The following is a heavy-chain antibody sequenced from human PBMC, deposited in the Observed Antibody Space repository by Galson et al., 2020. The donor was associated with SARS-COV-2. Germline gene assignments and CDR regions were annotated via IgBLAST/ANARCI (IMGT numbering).Heavy chain of an antibody. CDR2: ISTSSSYT. CDR3: ARDEGIRGYNYGRLYYGMDV. CDR1: GFPFSTYR. J-gene: IGHJ6*02. D-gene: IGHD5-18*01. Sequence: GESLKISCAASGFPFSTYRMNWVRLAPGKGLEWASSISTSSSYTYYVDSVKGRFSISRDNPRNSLYLQMNSLRAEDTAVYYCARDEGIRGYNYGRLYYGMDVWGQGTTVTVSS. V-gene: IGHV3-21*01.